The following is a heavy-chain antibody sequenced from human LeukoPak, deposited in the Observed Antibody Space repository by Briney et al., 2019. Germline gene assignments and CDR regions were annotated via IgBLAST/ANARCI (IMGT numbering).Heavy chain of an antibody. J-gene: IGHJ4*02. CDR1: VFTVSSND. Sequence: GGSLRLSCASSVFTVSSNDMSWGRQAPGKGLEWVSVIYNVGSTYYADSVKGRFTISRENSKNTLYIQINSLRDEDTAVYYCATWDYGSGSVKVVDYWGQGTPVTVSS. D-gene: IGHD3-16*01. V-gene: IGHV3-66*01. CDR3: ATWDYGSGSVKVVDY. CDR2: IYNVGST.